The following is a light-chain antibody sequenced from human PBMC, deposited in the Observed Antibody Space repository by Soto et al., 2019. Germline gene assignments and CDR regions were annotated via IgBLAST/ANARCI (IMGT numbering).Light chain of an antibody. V-gene: IGLV1-40*01. CDR1: SSNIGSRT. CDR2: GNT. Sequence: QSVLTQPPSASATPGQRVTISCSGSSSNIGSRTVNWYQQLPGTAPQLLIYGNTNRPSGVPDRYSGSKSGTSASLAITGLQAEDEADYYCQSYDSSLSGWVFGGGTKLTVL. CDR3: QSYDSSLSGWV. J-gene: IGLJ3*02.